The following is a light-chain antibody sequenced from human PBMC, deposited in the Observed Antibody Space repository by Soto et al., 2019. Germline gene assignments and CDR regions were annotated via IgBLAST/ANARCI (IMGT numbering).Light chain of an antibody. CDR3: SSYTSSSTYV. J-gene: IGLJ1*01. CDR2: DVS. Sequence: QSALTQPASVSGSPGQSITISCTGTSSDVGGYNYVSWYQQHPGKAPKLMIYDVSNRPSGVSNRFSGSKSGNTASLTISGLQAEDEADYYLSSYTSSSTYVFGTWTKLTVL. V-gene: IGLV2-14*01. CDR1: SSDVGGYNY.